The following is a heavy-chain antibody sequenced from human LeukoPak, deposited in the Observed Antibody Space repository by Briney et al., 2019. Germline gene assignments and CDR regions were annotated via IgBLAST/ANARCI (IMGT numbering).Heavy chain of an antibody. CDR2: INPSSGAT. Sequence: ASVKVSCKASGYTFTGYYMHWLRPAPGQGLEWMGWINPSSGATTYAQIFQDRVTMTRDTSISTAYMEPSRLRLYDTAVYYCARRLVDSNDGYDVWGQGTMVTVSS. D-gene: IGHD1-26*01. V-gene: IGHV1-2*02. CDR1: GYTFTGYY. J-gene: IGHJ3*01. CDR3: ARRLVDSNDGYDV.